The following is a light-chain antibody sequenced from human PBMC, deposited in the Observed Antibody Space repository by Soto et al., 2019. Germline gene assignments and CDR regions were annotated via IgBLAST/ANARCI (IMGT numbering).Light chain of an antibody. CDR1: QTVSRYY. V-gene: IGKV3D-7*01. CDR2: GAS. J-gene: IGKJ4*01. Sequence: VLTQSPATLSLSPGGRAILSCRASQTVSRYYLSWYQKKPGQPPRLLIYGASTRATGVPDRFSGSGSGADFTRPIRSVQAEYFAVYYCQQALTFGGGTTVE. CDR3: QQALT.